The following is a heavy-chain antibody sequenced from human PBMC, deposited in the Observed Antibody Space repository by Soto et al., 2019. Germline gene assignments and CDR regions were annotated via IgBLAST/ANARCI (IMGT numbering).Heavy chain of an antibody. CDR3: ARDLSYLEWNYYGMDV. CDR2: IWYDGNNK. CDR1: GFTFSNCG. Sequence: QVQLVESGGGVVQPGRSLRLSCAASGFTFSNCGMHWVRQAPGKGLEWVAVIWYDGNNKYYADSVKGRFTISRDNSKNTLYLEMNNLRAEDTAVYYCARDLSYLEWNYYGMDVWGQGTTVTVSS. J-gene: IGHJ6*02. D-gene: IGHD3-3*01. V-gene: IGHV3-33*01.